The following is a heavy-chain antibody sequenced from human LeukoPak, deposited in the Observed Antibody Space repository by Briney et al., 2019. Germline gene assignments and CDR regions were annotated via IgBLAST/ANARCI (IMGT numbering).Heavy chain of an antibody. CDR1: GGSISSYY. Sequence: PSETLSLTCTVSGGSISSYYWSWIQQPPGKGLEWIGYIYYSGSTNYNPSLKSRATISVDTSKNQFSLKLSSVTAADTAVYYCARGYDSSGYLPLSYWGQGTLVTVSS. V-gene: IGHV4-59*01. CDR2: IYYSGST. J-gene: IGHJ4*02. D-gene: IGHD3-22*01. CDR3: ARGYDSSGYLPLSY.